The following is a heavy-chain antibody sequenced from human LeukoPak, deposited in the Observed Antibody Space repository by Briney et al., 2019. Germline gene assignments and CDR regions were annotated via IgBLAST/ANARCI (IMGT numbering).Heavy chain of an antibody. CDR3: AREGDYGDYWFDP. D-gene: IGHD4-17*01. Sequence: SETLSLTCAVYGGSFSGYYWSWIRQPPGKGLEWIGKINHSGSTNYNPSLKSRVTISVDMSKNQFSLKLSSVTAADTAVYYCAREGDYGDYWFDPWGQGTLVTVSS. CDR2: INHSGST. CDR1: GGSFSGYY. J-gene: IGHJ5*02. V-gene: IGHV4-34*09.